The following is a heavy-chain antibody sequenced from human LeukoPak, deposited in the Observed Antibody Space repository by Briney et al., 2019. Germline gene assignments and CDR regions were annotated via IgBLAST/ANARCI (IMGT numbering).Heavy chain of an antibody. V-gene: IGHV4-34*01. J-gene: IGHJ4*02. Sequence: PSETLSLTCAVYGGSFSGYYWSWIRQPPGKGLEWIGEINHSGSTNYNPSLKSRVTISVDTSKNQFSLKLSFVTAADTAVYYCARAGPIFWSGYYKYYFDYWGQGTLVTVSS. CDR2: INHSGST. D-gene: IGHD3-3*01. CDR3: ARAGPIFWSGYYKYYFDY. CDR1: GGSFSGYY.